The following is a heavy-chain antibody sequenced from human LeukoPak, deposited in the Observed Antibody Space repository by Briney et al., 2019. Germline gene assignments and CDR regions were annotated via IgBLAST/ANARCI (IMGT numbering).Heavy chain of an antibody. J-gene: IGHJ4*02. Sequence: GGSLRLSCAASGFTFRSYGMHWVRQAPGKGLEWVAVISHDGSNKYQTDSVRGRFTISRDNSKNTLYLQMDSLGVEDTAVYYCVKDRSPGIAVAGTGYYFDYWGQGTLVTVSS. D-gene: IGHD6-19*01. CDR2: ISHDGSNK. CDR3: VKDRSPGIAVAGTGYYFDY. V-gene: IGHV3-30*18. CDR1: GFTFRSYG.